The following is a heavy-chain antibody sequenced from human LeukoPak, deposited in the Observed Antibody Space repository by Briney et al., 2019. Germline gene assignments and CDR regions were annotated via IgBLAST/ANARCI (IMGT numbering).Heavy chain of an antibody. CDR2: IYYSGST. V-gene: IGHV4-39*07. Sequence: PSETLSLTCTVSGGSISSNSYYWGWIRQPPGKGLEWIGSIYYSGSTYYNPSLKSRVIISVDTSKNQFSLKLSSVTAADTAVYYCARVHSSSWSPYARKTYYFDYWGQGTLVTVSS. D-gene: IGHD6-13*01. J-gene: IGHJ4*02. CDR1: GGSISSNSYY. CDR3: ARVHSSSWSPYARKTYYFDY.